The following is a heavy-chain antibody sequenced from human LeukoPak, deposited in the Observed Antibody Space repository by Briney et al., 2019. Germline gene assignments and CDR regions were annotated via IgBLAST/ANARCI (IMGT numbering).Heavy chain of an antibody. Sequence: SETLSLTCTVSRGSINSYYWSWIRQPPGKGLECLGYTYYSGSTNYNPSLKSRVTISVDASKNQFSLKLSSVTAADTAVYFCARDQEHCSGTSCYPYWYDSWGQGTLVTVSS. CDR1: RGSINSYY. CDR3: ARDQEHCSGTSCYPYWYDS. J-gene: IGHJ5*01. D-gene: IGHD2-2*01. V-gene: IGHV4-59*12. CDR2: TYYSGST.